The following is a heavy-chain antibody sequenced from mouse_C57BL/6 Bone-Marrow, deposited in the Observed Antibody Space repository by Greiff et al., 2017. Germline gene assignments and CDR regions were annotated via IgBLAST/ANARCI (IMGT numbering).Heavy chain of an antibody. V-gene: IGHV1-9*01. CDR1: GYTSTGSC. J-gene: IGHJ1*03. CDR3: ARSYHGSSYPHWYFDG. CDR2: ILPGSGST. D-gene: IGHD1-1*01. Sequence: VQGVESGAELMKSGASEKLSCKPTGYTSTGSCIEWVKQRPGHGLEWIGEILPGSGSTIYNEKFKGKATFTADTSSTTAYMRLSSLTTDDAAIYVCARSYHGSSYPHWYFDGWGTGPTVTVSS.